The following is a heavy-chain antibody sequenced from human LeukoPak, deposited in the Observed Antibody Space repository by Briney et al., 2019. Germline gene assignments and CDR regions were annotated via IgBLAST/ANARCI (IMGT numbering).Heavy chain of an antibody. CDR3: ARVNSYDSSGYLDLRAYFDY. Sequence: SETLSLTCTVSGGSISTFYWSWIRQPAGKGLEWLGRIFTSGSTNYNPSLKSRVTMSVDTSKNQFSLNLNSVTAADTVVYYCARVNSYDSSGYLDLRAYFDYWGQGTLVTVSS. D-gene: IGHD3-22*01. J-gene: IGHJ4*02. V-gene: IGHV4-4*07. CDR1: GGSISTFY. CDR2: IFTSGST.